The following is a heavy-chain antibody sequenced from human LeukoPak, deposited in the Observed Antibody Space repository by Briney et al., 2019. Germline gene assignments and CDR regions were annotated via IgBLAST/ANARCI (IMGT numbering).Heavy chain of an antibody. Sequence: SETLSLTCAVYGGSFSGYYWSWIRQPPGKGLEWIGYIYYSGSTNYNPSLKSRVTISVDTSKNQFSLKLSSVTAADTAVYYCARDRRTTVTSQYYYYYGMDVWGQGTTVTVSS. CDR2: IYYSGST. CDR1: GGSFSGYY. J-gene: IGHJ6*02. CDR3: ARDRRTTVTSQYYYYYGMDV. V-gene: IGHV4-59*01. D-gene: IGHD4-17*01.